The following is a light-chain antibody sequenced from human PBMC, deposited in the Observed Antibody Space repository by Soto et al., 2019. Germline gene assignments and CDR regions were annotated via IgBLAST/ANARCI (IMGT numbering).Light chain of an antibody. J-gene: IGLJ1*01. CDR1: SSNIGSNT. Sequence: QSALTQPPSASGTPGQRVTISCSGSSSNIGSNTVNWYQQLPGTAPKLLIYSNNQRPSGVPDRFSGSKSGTSASLAISGLQSEDEADYYCAARDDSLGYVFGTGTKVTVL. CDR2: SNN. CDR3: AARDDSLGYV. V-gene: IGLV1-44*01.